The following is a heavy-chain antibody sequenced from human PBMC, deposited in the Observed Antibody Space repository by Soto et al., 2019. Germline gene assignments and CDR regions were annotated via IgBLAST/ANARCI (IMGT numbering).Heavy chain of an antibody. V-gene: IGHV3-11*01. D-gene: IGHD3-3*01. J-gene: IGHJ4*02. Sequence: GGSLRLSCAASGFTFSDYYMSWIRQAPGKGLEWVSYISSSGSTIYYADSVKGRFTISRDNAKNSLYLQMNSLRAEDTAVYYCAREADFYDFWSGYYAYWGQGTLVTVSS. CDR2: ISSSGSTI. CDR3: AREADFYDFWSGYYAY. CDR1: GFTFSDYY.